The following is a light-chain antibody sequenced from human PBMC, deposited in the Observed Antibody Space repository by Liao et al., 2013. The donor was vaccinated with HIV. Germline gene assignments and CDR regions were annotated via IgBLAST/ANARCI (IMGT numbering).Light chain of an antibody. J-gene: IGLJ2*01. CDR1: SIGSKS. CDR2: QDT. Sequence: SYVLTQPPSVSVAPGMTARITCGGNSIGSKSVHWYQQKPGLAPVVVIYQDTKRPSGIPERFSGSNSGDTATLTVSGTQAMDEADYFCQAWDSTTGDVLFGGGTKLTVL. V-gene: IGLV3-21*01. CDR3: QAWDSTTGDVL.